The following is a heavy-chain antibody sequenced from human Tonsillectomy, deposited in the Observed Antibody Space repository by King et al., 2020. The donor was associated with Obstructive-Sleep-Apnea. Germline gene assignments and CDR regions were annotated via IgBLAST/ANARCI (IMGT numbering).Heavy chain of an antibody. D-gene: IGHD3-3*01. V-gene: IGHV4-4*02. CDR2: IYHSGST. CDR1: GGSISSSNW. CDR3: ARDLGYYDFWGGYIDGWFDP. J-gene: IGHJ5*02. Sequence: QLQESGPGLVKPSGTLSLTCAVSGGSISSSNWWRWVRQPPGKGLEWIGEIYHSGSTNYNPSLKSRVTISVEKSKNQFSLKLSSVTAADTAVYYCARDLGYYDFWGGYIDGWFDPWGQGTLVTVSS.